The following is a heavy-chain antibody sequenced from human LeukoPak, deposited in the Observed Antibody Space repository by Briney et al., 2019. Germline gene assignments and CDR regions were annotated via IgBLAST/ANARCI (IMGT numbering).Heavy chain of an antibody. CDR2: IYYSGSI. CDR3: ARGHSSSWFDP. J-gene: IGHJ5*02. CDR1: GGSISSGGYY. V-gene: IGHV4-31*03. Sequence: SETLSLTCTVSGGSISSGGYYWSWIRQHPGKGLEWIGYIYYSGSIYYNPSLKSRVTISVDTSKNQFSLKLSSVTAADTAVYYCARGHSSSWFDPWGEGTLVTVSS. D-gene: IGHD6-13*01.